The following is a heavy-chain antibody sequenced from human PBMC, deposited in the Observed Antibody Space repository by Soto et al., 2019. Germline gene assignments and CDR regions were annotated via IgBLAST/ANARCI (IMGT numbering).Heavy chain of an antibody. V-gene: IGHV3-23*01. CDR3: ANDVLLWCGELLAKSFDY. CDR1: GFTFSSYA. Sequence: EVQRLESGGGLVQPGGSLRLSCAASGFTFSSYAMSWVRQAPGKGLEWVAAISGSGGSTYYADSVKGRFTISRDNSKNTLYLQMNSLRAEDTAVYYCANDVLLWCGELLAKSFDYCGQGTLVTVSS. D-gene: IGHD3-10*01. J-gene: IGHJ4*02. CDR2: ISGSGGST.